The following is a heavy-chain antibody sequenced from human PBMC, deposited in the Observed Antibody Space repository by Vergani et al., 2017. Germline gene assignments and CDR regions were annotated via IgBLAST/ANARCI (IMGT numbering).Heavy chain of an antibody. Sequence: QVQLQESGPGLVKSSETLSLTCSVSFDSIRNLYCNWIRQPPGKGLEWIGSIHYSENTNYNPSLKTRVTISVDTSKNQFSLTLTSVSAADTAVYCCGSGTHSGQRADRWGQGILVTVTS. J-gene: IGHJ5*02. D-gene: IGHD6-19*01. V-gene: IGHV4-59*11. CDR2: IHYSENT. CDR1: FDSIRNLY. CDR3: GSGTHSGQRADR.